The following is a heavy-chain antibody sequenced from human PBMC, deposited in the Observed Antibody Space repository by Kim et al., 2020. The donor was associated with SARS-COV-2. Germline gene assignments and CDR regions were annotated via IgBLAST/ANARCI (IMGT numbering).Heavy chain of an antibody. Sequence: SKTNYADPVKGRFTISRDNAKNTLYMQMNSLRVEDTAVYYCSRSRYYGQDVWGQGTTVTVSS. V-gene: IGHV3-74*01. CDR2: SKT. CDR3: SRSRYYGQDV. J-gene: IGHJ6*02.